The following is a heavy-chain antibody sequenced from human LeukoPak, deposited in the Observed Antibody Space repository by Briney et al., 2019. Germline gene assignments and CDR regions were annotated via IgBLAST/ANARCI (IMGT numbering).Heavy chain of an antibody. J-gene: IGHJ4*02. CDR2: ISSSSSYI. Sequence: GGSLRLSCAASGFSFSSYMNWVRQAPGKGLEWVSSISSSSSYIYYADSVKGRFTISRDNAKNSLYLQMNSLRAEDTAVYYCARDISPDDYWGQGTLVTVSS. CDR3: ARDISPDDY. V-gene: IGHV3-21*01. D-gene: IGHD3-3*02. CDR1: GFSFSSY.